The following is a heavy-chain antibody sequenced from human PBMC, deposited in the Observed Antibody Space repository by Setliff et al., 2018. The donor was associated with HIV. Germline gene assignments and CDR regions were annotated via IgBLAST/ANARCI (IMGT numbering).Heavy chain of an antibody. CDR1: GGSISSDY. CDR3: ARSRTSSGYYGVTGYGMDG. J-gene: IGHJ6*02. D-gene: IGHD3-22*01. Sequence: SETLSLTCTVSGGSISSDYWSWIRQPPGKGLEWIGYIYYSGSTNYNPSLESRVTISVTTSKNQFFLKRNTVTTADTAVYYCARSRTSSGYYGVTGYGMDGWGQGTTVTVAS. CDR2: IYYSGST. V-gene: IGHV4-59*01.